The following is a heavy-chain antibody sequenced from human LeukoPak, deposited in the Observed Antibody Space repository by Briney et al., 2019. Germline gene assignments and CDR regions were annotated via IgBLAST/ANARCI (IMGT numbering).Heavy chain of an antibody. CDR3: ARVGGTIFGVFGMDV. CDR2: IYYSGST. J-gene: IGHJ6*02. Sequence: PSETLSLTCTVSGGSISSYYWSWIRQPPGKGLEWIGYIYYSGSTNYNPSLKSRVTISVDTSKNQFSLKRSSVTAAETAVYYCARVGGTIFGVFGMDVWGQGHTVTVSS. CDR1: GGSISSYY. D-gene: IGHD3-3*01. V-gene: IGHV4-59*01.